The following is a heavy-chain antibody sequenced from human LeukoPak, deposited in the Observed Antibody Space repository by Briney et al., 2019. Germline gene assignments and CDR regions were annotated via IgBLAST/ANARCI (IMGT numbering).Heavy chain of an antibody. V-gene: IGHV3-7*01. CDR1: GFTFSSYW. CDR2: VKQDGSEK. J-gene: IGHJ4*02. CDR3: ARGHRAWSY. D-gene: IGHD3-3*01. Sequence: GGSLRLSCSASGFTFSSYWVTWVRQAPGKGLEWVANVKQDGSEKNYVDSVKGRFTISRDNAKNSLYLQMNSLRVDDTAVYYCARGHRAWSYWGQGTLVTVSS.